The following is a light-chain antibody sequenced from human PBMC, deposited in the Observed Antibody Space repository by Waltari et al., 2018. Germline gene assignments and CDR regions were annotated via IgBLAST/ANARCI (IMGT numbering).Light chain of an antibody. CDR2: KVS. V-gene: IGKV2-30*02. J-gene: IGKJ2*03. CDR1: QSLAHSDGYTY. Sequence: DIVLTQSPLSLPVTLGQPASISCKSSQSLAHSDGYTYLNWFHQRPGQSPRRLFYKVSKRDSGVPGRFSGSGSGTYFTLTITNLQVEDVALYYCHQYYGSPDSFGQGTRLDIK. CDR3: HQYYGSPDS.